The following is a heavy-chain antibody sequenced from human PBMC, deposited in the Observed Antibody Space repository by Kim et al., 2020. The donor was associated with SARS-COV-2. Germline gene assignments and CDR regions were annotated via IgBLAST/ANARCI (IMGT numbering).Heavy chain of an antibody. J-gene: IGHJ4*02. D-gene: IGHD3-10*01. CDR1: GFTFSSYG. Sequence: GGSLRLSCAASGFTFSSYGMHWVRQAPGKGLEWVAVISYDGSNKYYADSVKGRFTISRDNSKNTLYLQMNSLRAEDTAVYYCAKENRQWFGELSFDYWGQGTLVTVSS. V-gene: IGHV3-30*18. CDR3: AKENRQWFGELSFDY. CDR2: ISYDGSNK.